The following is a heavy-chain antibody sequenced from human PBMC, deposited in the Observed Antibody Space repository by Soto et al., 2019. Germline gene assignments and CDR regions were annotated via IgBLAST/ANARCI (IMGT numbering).Heavy chain of an antibody. CDR2: VYYTGST. Sequence: QVQLQESGPGLVKPSETLSLTCSVSGGSISGSYWSWIRQSPGKGLEWLGYVYYTGSTNYSPSPRSRVSISVDTSKNEFSLRLSSVTAADTAVYFCARSVAVPGAHIDYWGQATQVTVSS. V-gene: IGHV4-59*01. D-gene: IGHD6-19*01. J-gene: IGHJ4*02. CDR3: ARSVAVPGAHIDY. CDR1: GGSISGSY.